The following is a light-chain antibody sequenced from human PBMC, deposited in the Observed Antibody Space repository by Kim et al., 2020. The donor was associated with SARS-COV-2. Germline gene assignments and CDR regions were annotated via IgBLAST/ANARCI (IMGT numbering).Light chain of an antibody. Sequence: QSALTQPASVSGSPGQSITISCTGTSSDIGGYNFVSWYQHHPGKAPKVMIYEVSNRPSGVSNRFSGSKSGNTASLAISGLQAEAEADYYCTSYTGTSIPYVFGTGTKLTVL. V-gene: IGLV2-14*01. CDR1: SSDIGGYNF. J-gene: IGLJ1*01. CDR3: TSYTGTSIPYV. CDR2: EVS.